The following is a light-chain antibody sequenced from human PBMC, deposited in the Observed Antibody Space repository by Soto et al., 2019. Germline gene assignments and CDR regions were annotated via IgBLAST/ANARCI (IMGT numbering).Light chain of an antibody. Sequence: TVSVSPGERATLSFRASQSVNSNLAWYQQKPGQAPRLLIYDASTRATGIPARFSGSGSGTEFTLTISSLQSEDSAVYYCQQYTNWLTFGGGTKVDIK. J-gene: IGKJ4*01. CDR2: DAS. CDR1: QSVNSN. V-gene: IGKV3-15*01. CDR3: QQYTNWLT.